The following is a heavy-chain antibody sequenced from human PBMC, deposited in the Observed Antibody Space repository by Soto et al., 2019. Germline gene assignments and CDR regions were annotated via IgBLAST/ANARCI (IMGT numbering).Heavy chain of an antibody. CDR1: GDSVSSNSAG. CDR3: AGDGNWRLDY. CDR2: TYYRSKWYN. D-gene: IGHD1-1*01. Sequence: PSQTLSLTCAISGDSVSSNSAGWNWIRQSPSRGLEWLGRTYYRSKWYNDYGVSVKGRITITPDTSKNQFSLHLNSVTPEDTALYYCAGDGNWRLDYWGQGALVTVSS. J-gene: IGHJ4*02. V-gene: IGHV6-1*01.